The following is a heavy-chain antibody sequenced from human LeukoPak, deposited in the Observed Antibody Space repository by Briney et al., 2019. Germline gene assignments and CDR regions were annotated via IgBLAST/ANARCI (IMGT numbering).Heavy chain of an antibody. D-gene: IGHD5-12*01. J-gene: IGHJ4*02. Sequence: GGSLRLSCAASGLTFSDYSMTWVRQAPGKGLFWVSGISAGGGSTYYADSVKGRFTISRDNSRNTLYLQMNSLRAEDTAVYYCATFFGSDFGYWGQGTLVTVSS. V-gene: IGHV3-23*01. CDR3: ATFFGSDFGY. CDR2: ISAGGGST. CDR1: GLTFSDYS.